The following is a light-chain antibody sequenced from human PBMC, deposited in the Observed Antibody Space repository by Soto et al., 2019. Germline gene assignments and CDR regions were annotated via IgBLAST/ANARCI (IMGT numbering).Light chain of an antibody. CDR2: GAS. Sequence: EIVLTQSPATLSVSPGERATLSCRASQSVSSNLAWYKQKPGQAPRLLIHGASTRATGIPARFSGSGSGTEFTLTISSLQSEDVAVYYWQQYNNWPPRTFGQGTKVEIK. CDR3: QQYNNWPPRT. J-gene: IGKJ1*01. CDR1: QSVSSN. V-gene: IGKV3-15*01.